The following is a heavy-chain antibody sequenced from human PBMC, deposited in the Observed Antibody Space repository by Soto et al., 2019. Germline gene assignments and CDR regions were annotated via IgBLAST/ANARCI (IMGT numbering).Heavy chain of an antibody. CDR1: GGSFSGYY. D-gene: IGHD2-15*01. V-gene: IGHV4-34*01. Sequence: PSETRSLTCAVYGGSFSGYYWSWIRQPPGKGLEWIGEINHSGSTNYNPSLKSRVTISVDTSKNQFSLKLSSVTAADTAVYYCARLDIVVVVAATTAVGTFDIWGQGTMVTVSS. J-gene: IGHJ3*02. CDR2: INHSGST. CDR3: ARLDIVVVVAATTAVGTFDI.